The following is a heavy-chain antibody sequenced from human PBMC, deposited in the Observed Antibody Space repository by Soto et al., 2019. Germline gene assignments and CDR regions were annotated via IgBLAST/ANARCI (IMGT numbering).Heavy chain of an antibody. D-gene: IGHD5-18*01. Sequence: EVQLLESGGDLVQPGGSLRLSCAASGFTFSSYAMSWVRQAPGKGLEWVSAISGSGGSTYYADSVKGRFTISRDNSKNTLYLQMNSLRAEDTAVYYCAKDPVDTGYFDYWGQGTLVTVSS. V-gene: IGHV3-23*01. J-gene: IGHJ4*02. CDR3: AKDPVDTGYFDY. CDR2: ISGSGGST. CDR1: GFTFSSYA.